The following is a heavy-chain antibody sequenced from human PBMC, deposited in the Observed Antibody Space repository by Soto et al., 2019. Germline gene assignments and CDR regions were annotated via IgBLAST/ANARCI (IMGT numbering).Heavy chain of an antibody. CDR2: ISSSSSYT. D-gene: IGHD4-17*01. Sequence: GGSLRLSCAASGFTFSDYYMSWIRQAPGKGLEWVSYISSSSSYTNYADSVKGRFTISRDNAKNSLYLQMNSLRAEDTAVYYCARDPSPVTTSSYYFDYWGQGTLVTVSS. V-gene: IGHV3-11*06. J-gene: IGHJ4*02. CDR3: ARDPSPVTTSSYYFDY. CDR1: GFTFSDYY.